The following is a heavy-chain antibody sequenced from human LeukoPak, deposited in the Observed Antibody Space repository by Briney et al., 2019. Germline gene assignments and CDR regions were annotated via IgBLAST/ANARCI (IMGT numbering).Heavy chain of an antibody. J-gene: IGHJ4*02. CDR3: AREWGPVAMAHTLN. Sequence: PGGSLRLSCVVSGFTFSSYTMNWVRQAPGRGLEWVSSISSSGSYMFYADSVKGRFTISRDNAKNSLYLQMNSLRAEDTAVYYCAREWGPVAMAHTLNWGQGTLVTVSS. CDR2: ISSSGSYM. CDR1: GFTFSSYT. V-gene: IGHV3-21*01. D-gene: IGHD2-2*01.